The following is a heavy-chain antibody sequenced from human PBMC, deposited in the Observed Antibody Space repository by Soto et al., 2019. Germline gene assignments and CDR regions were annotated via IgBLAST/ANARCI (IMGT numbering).Heavy chain of an antibody. D-gene: IGHD2-15*01. V-gene: IGHV3-53*01. J-gene: IGHJ6*02. CDR2: IYSGGST. Sequence: LRLSCAASGFTVSSNYMSWVRQAPGKGLEWVSVIYSGGSTYYADSVKGRFTISRDNSKNTLYLQMNSLRAEDTAVYYCAREGGGSLYYYYGMDVWGQGTTVTV. CDR3: AREGGGSLYYYYGMDV. CDR1: GFTVSSNY.